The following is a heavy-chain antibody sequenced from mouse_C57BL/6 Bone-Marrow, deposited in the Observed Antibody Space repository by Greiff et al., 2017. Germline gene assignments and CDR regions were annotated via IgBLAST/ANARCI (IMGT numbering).Heavy chain of an antibody. Sequence: QVQLKQSGAELVKPGASVKISCKASGYAFSSYWMNWVKQRPGKGLEWIGQIYPGDGDTNYNGKFKGKATLTADKSSSTAYMQLSSLTSEDSAVYFCARGEQLRLRFAYWGQGTLVTISA. CDR1: GYAFSSYW. CDR3: ARGEQLRLRFAY. J-gene: IGHJ3*01. D-gene: IGHD3-2*02. V-gene: IGHV1-80*01. CDR2: IYPGDGDT.